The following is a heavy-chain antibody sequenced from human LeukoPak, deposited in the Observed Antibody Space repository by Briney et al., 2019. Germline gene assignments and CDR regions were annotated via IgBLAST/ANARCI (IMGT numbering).Heavy chain of an antibody. J-gene: IGHJ4*02. Sequence: SETLSLTCAVSGGSFSGYHCSWIRQTPGQRLEWIGEIHPYGTTHYNPSLKSRVTMSLDTSKDQLSLRLNSVTAADTAVYYCTRGLDHAKMGYWGQGTLVTVSS. V-gene: IGHV4-34*01. CDR1: GGSFSGYH. CDR2: IHPYGTT. CDR3: TRGLDHAKMGY. D-gene: IGHD1-1*01.